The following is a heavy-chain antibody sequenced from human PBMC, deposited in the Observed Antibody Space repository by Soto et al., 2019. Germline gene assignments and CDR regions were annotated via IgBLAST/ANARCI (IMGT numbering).Heavy chain of an antibody. CDR2: ISAYNGNT. J-gene: IGHJ3*02. Sequence: QVQLVQSGAEVKKPGASVKVSCKASGYTFTSYGISWVRQAPGQGLEWMGWISAYNGNTNYAQKLQGRVTMTTDTPTSPAYMELGSLRSDARAVYSCATRKPTVTTGGGDAFDIWGQGTMVTVSS. D-gene: IGHD4-17*01. V-gene: IGHV1-18*04. CDR3: ATRKPTVTTGGGDAFDI. CDR1: GYTFTSYG.